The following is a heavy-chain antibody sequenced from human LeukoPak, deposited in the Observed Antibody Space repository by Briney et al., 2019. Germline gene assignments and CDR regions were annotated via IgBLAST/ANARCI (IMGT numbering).Heavy chain of an antibody. CDR1: GGSISSYY. CDR3: ARVGDWNDLVY. J-gene: IGHJ4*02. Sequence: PSETLSLTCTVSGGSISSYYWSWIRQPPGKGLEWIGYIQYSGSTNYKPSLKSRVTMSVDTSKNQFSLKLSSVTAADTAVYYCARVGDWNDLVYWGQGTLVTVSS. CDR2: IQYSGST. D-gene: IGHD1-1*01. V-gene: IGHV4-59*01.